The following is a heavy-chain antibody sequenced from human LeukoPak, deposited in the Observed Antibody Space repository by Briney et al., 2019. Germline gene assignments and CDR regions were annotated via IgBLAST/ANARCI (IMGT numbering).Heavy chain of an antibody. Sequence: PSETLSLTCTVSGGSISSSSYYWGWIRQPPGKGLEWIGSIYYSGSTYYNPSLKSRVTISVDTSKNQFSLKLSSVTAADTAMYYCARGPLWFGELLAAWFDPWGQGTLVTVSS. CDR1: GGSISSSSYY. CDR2: IYYSGST. J-gene: IGHJ5*02. CDR3: ARGPLWFGELLAAWFDP. V-gene: IGHV4-39*07. D-gene: IGHD3-10*01.